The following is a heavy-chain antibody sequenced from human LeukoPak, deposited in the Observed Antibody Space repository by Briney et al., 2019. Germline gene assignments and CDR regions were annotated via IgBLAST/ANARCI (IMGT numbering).Heavy chain of an antibody. J-gene: IGHJ4*02. CDR2: IYYSGSI. Sequence: PSETLSLTCAVSGYSISSSNYWAWIRQPPGKGLEWIGHIYYSGSIYYNPSLKSRVTMSVDTSKNQFSLKLSSVTAVDTAVYYCAGLVGRYSSGLYYYYFDYWGQGTLVTVSS. D-gene: IGHD3-22*01. CDR1: GYSISSSNY. CDR3: AGLVGRYSSGLYYYYFDY. V-gene: IGHV4-28*05.